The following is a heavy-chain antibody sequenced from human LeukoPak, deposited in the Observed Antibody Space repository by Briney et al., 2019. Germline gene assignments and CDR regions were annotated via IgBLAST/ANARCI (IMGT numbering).Heavy chain of an antibody. CDR3: AREGIHGDYRH. CDR1: GGPISSGSYY. J-gene: IGHJ4*02. CDR2: IYISGST. V-gene: IGHV4-61*02. D-gene: IGHD4-17*01. Sequence: SETLSLTCTVSGGPISSGSYYWSWIRQPAGKGLEWIGRIYISGSTNYNPSLKSRVSISVDTSKNQFSLKLSSVTDADTAVYYCAREGIHGDYRHWGQGTLVTVSS.